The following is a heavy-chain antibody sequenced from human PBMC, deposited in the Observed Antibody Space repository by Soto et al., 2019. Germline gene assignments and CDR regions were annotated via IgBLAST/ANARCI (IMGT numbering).Heavy chain of an antibody. D-gene: IGHD2-15*01. CDR1: GFTFDDYA. CDR3: AKAGYCSGGSCYSERRYYYYGMDV. J-gene: IGHJ6*02. CDR2: ISWDGGST. Sequence: GGSLRLSCAASGFTFDDYAMHWVRQAPGKGLEWVSLISWDGGSTYYADSVKGRFTISRDNSKNSLYLQMNSLRAEDTALYYCAKAGYCSGGSCYSERRYYYYGMDVWGQGTTVTVSS. V-gene: IGHV3-43D*03.